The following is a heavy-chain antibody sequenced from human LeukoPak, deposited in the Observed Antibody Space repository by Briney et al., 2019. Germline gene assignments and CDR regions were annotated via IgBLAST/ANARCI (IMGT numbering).Heavy chain of an antibody. V-gene: IGHV4-59*12. CDR1: GDSINTYY. CDR2: IYYSGST. J-gene: IGHJ4*02. CDR3: ARRMTTSDY. Sequence: SETLSLTCTVSGDSINTYYWSWIRQPPGKGLEWIGYIYYSGSTDYNPSLKSRVTMSVDTSKSQLSLKLSSVTAADTAVCYCARRMTTSDYWGQGTLVTVSS. D-gene: IGHD4-17*01.